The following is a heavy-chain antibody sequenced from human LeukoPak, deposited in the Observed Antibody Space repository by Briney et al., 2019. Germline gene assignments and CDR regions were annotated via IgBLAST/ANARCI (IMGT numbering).Heavy chain of an antibody. CDR1: GGTLSSYA. V-gene: IGHV1-69*05. J-gene: IGHJ4*02. D-gene: IGHD3-22*01. Sequence: SVKVSCKASGGTLSSYAISWVRQAPGQGLEWMGRIIPIFGTANYAQKFQGRVTITTDESTSTAYMELSSLRSEDTAVYYCARDWYYYDSSGYYFPQGVLDYWGQGTLVTVSS. CDR2: IIPIFGTA. CDR3: ARDWYYYDSSGYYFPQGVLDY.